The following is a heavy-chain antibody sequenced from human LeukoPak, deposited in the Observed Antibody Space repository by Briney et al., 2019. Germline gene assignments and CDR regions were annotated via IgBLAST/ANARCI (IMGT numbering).Heavy chain of an antibody. D-gene: IGHD5-18*01. Sequence: GGSLRLSCAASGFTFSSYAMSWVRQAPGKGLEWVSTITGSSGSTYYADSVKGRFTLYRDNCKNTMYLQMNSLRAEDTAVYYCAKDREQLWTPIDHWGQGTLVSVSS. CDR3: AKDREQLWTPIDH. V-gene: IGHV3-23*01. J-gene: IGHJ4*02. CDR1: GFTFSSYA. CDR2: ITGSSGST.